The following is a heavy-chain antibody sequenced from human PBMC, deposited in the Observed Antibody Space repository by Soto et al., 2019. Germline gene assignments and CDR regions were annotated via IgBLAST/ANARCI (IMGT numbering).Heavy chain of an antibody. V-gene: IGHV4-59*01. CDR3: ARAHCSDGSCPFDF. CDR1: GGSIGSFH. CDR2: FYYTGGTDAT. Sequence: SETLSLTCTVSGGSIGSFHWSWIRQPPGKALEWIGYFYYTGGTDATNYNPSLNSRVTISFDASTKQFSLKLTSVTAADTAVYYCARAHCSDGSCPFDFWGQGILVTVSS. J-gene: IGHJ4*02. D-gene: IGHD2-15*01.